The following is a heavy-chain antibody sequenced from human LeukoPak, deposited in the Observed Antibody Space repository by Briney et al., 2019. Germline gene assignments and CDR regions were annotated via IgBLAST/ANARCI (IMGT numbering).Heavy chain of an antibody. CDR2: IKSKTDGGTS. CDR3: ARDSYGGYSV. CDR1: GFTFSNAW. Sequence: KPGGSLRLSCAASGFTFSNAWVTWVRQGPGKGLEWVGRIKSKTDGGTSDYAAPVKGRFTISRDDSKNTLYLQMDSLKIEDTAVYYCARDSYGGYSVWGQGTLVTVSS. J-gene: IGHJ4*02. V-gene: IGHV3-15*01. D-gene: IGHD4-23*01.